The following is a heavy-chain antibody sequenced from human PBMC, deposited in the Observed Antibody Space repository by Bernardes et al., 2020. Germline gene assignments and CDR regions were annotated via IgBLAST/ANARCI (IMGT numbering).Heavy chain of an antibody. J-gene: IGHJ4*02. CDR1: GGSISSYY. V-gene: IGHV4-4*07. CDR3: ARADYYYDSSGYPGIFDY. D-gene: IGHD3-22*01. Sequence: SETLSLTCTVSGGSISSYYWNWNRQPAGKGLEWIGRIYTSGSTNHNPSLKSRVTMSADTSKNQFSLRLSSVTAADTAVYYCARADYYYDSSGYPGIFDYWGLGTLVTVSS. CDR2: IYTSGST.